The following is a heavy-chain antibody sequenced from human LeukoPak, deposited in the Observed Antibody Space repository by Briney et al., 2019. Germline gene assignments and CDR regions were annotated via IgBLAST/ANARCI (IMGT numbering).Heavy chain of an antibody. Sequence: GASVKVSCKASGGTFSSYAISWVRQAPGQGLEWMGGIIPIFGTANYAQRFQGRVTITADESTSTAYMELSSLRSEDTAVYYCARSSFGVVILYWFDPWGQGTLVTVSS. D-gene: IGHD3-3*01. CDR1: GGTFSSYA. J-gene: IGHJ5*02. CDR2: IIPIFGTA. CDR3: ARSSFGVVILYWFDP. V-gene: IGHV1-69*13.